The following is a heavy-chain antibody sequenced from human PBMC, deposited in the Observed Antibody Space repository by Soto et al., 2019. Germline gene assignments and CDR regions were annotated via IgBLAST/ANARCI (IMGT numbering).Heavy chain of an antibody. V-gene: IGHV4-31*03. CDR2: IYYSGST. CDR3: ARDCGWGSRGQLGFDP. J-gene: IGHJ5*02. D-gene: IGHD6-19*01. Sequence: QVQLQESGPGLVKPSQTLSLTCTVSGGSISSGGYYWSWIRQHPGKGLEWIGYIYYSGSTYYNPSLKSRVTISVDTSKNQFSLKLSSVTAADTAVYYCARDCGWGSRGQLGFDPWGQGTLVTVSS. CDR1: GGSISSGGYY.